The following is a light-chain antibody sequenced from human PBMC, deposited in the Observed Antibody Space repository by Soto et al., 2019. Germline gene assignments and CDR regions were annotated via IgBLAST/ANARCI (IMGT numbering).Light chain of an antibody. Sequence: IVLTQSPGTLSLYPGERATLSCRASQSVRNSYLAWYKQEAGQAPRLLIYDASRRATGIPDRFSGSGSGTDFTLTISRLEPEDSAVYYCQQYGNSPHTFGQGAKLQIK. CDR1: QSVRNSY. CDR2: DAS. CDR3: QQYGNSPHT. J-gene: IGKJ2*01. V-gene: IGKV3-20*01.